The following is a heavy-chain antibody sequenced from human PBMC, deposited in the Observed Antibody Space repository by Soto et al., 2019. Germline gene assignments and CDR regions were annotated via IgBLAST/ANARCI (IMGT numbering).Heavy chain of an antibody. D-gene: IGHD2-15*01. J-gene: IGHJ4*02. V-gene: IGHV4-31*03. CDR3: ARAGYCSGGSCSGLDY. CDR2: IYYSGST. CDR1: GGSISSGGYY. Sequence: SETLSLTCTVSGGSISSGGYYWSWIRQHPGKGLEWIGYIYYSGSTYYNPSLKSRVTISVDTSKNQFSLKLSSVTAADTAVYYCARAGYCSGGSCSGLDYWGQGTLVTVSS.